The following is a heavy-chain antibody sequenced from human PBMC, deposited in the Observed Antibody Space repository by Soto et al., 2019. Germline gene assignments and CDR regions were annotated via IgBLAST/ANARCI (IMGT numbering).Heavy chain of an antibody. CDR3: ARDGAYCGGDCYSLWYFDL. J-gene: IGHJ2*01. D-gene: IGHD2-21*02. V-gene: IGHV3-74*01. CDR1: GLTFSNYW. Sequence: EVQLVESGGGLVQPGGSLRLSCEASGLTFSNYWMHWVRQAPGKGLVWVSRIHRDGTSTSYADSVKGRFTISRDNAKNTLYLQMNSLRAEETAVYYCARDGAYCGGDCYSLWYFDLWGRGTLVTVSS. CDR2: IHRDGTST.